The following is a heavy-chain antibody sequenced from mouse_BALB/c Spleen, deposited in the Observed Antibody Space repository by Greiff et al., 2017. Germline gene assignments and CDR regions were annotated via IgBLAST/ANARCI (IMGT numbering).Heavy chain of an antibody. D-gene: IGHD1-1*01. CDR1: GFTFSSYG. V-gene: IGHV5-6*01. J-gene: IGHJ1*01. CDR3: ARHWGTTSPYWYFGV. CDR2: ISSGGSYT. Sequence: EVHLVESGGDLVKPGGSLELSCAASGFTFSSYGMSWVRQTPDKRLEWVATISSGGSYTYYPDSVKGRFTISRDNAKNTLYLQMSSLKSEDTAMYYCARHWGTTSPYWYFGVWGAGTTVTVSS.